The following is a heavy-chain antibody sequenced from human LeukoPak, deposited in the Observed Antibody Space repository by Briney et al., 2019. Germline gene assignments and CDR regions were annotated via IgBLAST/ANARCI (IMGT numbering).Heavy chain of an antibody. J-gene: IGHJ5*02. CDR1: GGSISSYY. Sequence: SETLSLTCTVSGGSISSYYWSWIRQPPGKGLEWIGYIYYSGSANYNPSLKSRVTISVDTSKNQFSLKLSSVTAADTAVYYCARIFDGPFDPWGQGTLVTVSS. CDR2: IYYSGSA. D-gene: IGHD3-9*01. CDR3: ARIFDGPFDP. V-gene: IGHV4-59*01.